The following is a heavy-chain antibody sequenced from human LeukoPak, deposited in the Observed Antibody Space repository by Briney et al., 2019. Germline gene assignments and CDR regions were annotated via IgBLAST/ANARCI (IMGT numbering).Heavy chain of an antibody. Sequence: ASVKVSCKASGYTFTGYFKHWVRQAPGQGLEWMGAINPKSGGTKYAQKFQGRVTMTRDTSLNTAYMELSRLTSDDTAVYYCARLGFGNAFDIWGQGTTVTVSS. CDR1: GYTFTGYF. J-gene: IGHJ3*02. CDR2: INPKSGGT. V-gene: IGHV1-2*02. D-gene: IGHD3-10*01. CDR3: ARLGFGNAFDI.